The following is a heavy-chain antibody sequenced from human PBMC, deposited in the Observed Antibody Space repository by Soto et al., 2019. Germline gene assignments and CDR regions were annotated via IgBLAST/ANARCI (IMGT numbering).Heavy chain of an antibody. D-gene: IGHD6-13*01. Sequence: VKVSCKASGGTFSSYAISWVRQAPGQGLEWMGGIIPIFGTANYAQKFQGRVTITADESTSTAYMELSSLRSEDTAVYYCARRRGNYYYYGMDVWGQGTMVTVSS. V-gene: IGHV1-69*13. J-gene: IGHJ6*02. CDR2: IIPIFGTA. CDR1: GGTFSSYA. CDR3: ARRRGNYYYYGMDV.